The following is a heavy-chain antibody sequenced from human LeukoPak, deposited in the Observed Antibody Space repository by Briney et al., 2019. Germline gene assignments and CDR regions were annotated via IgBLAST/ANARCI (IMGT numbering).Heavy chain of an antibody. D-gene: IGHD6-6*01. Sequence: SETLSLTCTVSGGSISSSSYYWSWIRQPAGKGLEWIGRIYTSGSTNYNPSLKSRVTMSVDTSKNQFSLKLSSVTAADTAVYYCARDPRGSSSVFDPWGQGTLVTVSS. J-gene: IGHJ5*02. V-gene: IGHV4-61*02. CDR3: ARDPRGSSSVFDP. CDR1: GGSISSSSYY. CDR2: IYTSGST.